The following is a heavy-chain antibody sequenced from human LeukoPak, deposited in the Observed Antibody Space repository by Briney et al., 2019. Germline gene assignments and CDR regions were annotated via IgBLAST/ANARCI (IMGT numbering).Heavy chain of an antibody. Sequence: GGSLRLSCAASGFTFNNYAMSWVRQAPGKGLEWVSSISSSGGSTYYADSVKGRFTLSRDNSKNTLYLQMNSLRADDTAVYYCAKGRREQPFDYWGQGTVVTVSS. CDR3: AKGRREQPFDY. CDR1: GFTFNNYA. D-gene: IGHD1-26*01. CDR2: ISSSGGST. V-gene: IGHV3-23*01. J-gene: IGHJ4*02.